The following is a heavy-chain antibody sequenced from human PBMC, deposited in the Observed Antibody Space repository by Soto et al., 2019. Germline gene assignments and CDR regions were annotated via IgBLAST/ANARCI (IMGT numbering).Heavy chain of an antibody. V-gene: IGHV3-23*01. Sequence: GGSLRLSCAASGFTFSSYAMSWVRQAPGKGLEWVSAISGSGGSTYYADSVKGRFTISRDNSKNTLYLQMNSLRAEDTAVYYCATLPYDILTGYTYYFDYWCQGTLVTVSS. J-gene: IGHJ4*02. CDR3: ATLPYDILTGYTYYFDY. D-gene: IGHD3-9*01. CDR1: GFTFSSYA. CDR2: ISGSGGST.